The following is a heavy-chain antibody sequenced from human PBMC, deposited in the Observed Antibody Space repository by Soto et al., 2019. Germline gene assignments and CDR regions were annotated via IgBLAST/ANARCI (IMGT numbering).Heavy chain of an antibody. CDR1: GYTFTSYA. CDR3: ARATMVRGVIQQYYYYGMDV. Sequence: GASVKVSCKASGYTFTSYAMHWVRQAPGQRLEWMGWINAGNGNTKYSQKFQGRVTITRDTSASTAYMELSSLRSEDTAVYYCARATMVRGVIQQYYYYGMDVWGQGTTVTVSS. CDR2: INAGNGNT. V-gene: IGHV1-3*01. D-gene: IGHD3-10*01. J-gene: IGHJ6*02.